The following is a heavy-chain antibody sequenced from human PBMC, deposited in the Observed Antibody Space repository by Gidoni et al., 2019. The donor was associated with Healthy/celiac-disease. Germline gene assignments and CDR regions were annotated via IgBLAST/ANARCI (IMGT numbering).Heavy chain of an antibody. CDR3: AGSSWYQDAFDI. Sequence: EVQLVESGGGLVQPGGSLRLSCAASGFPFSSYWMSWVRQAPGKGLEWVANIKQDGSEKYYVDSVKGRFTIARDNAKNSLYLQMNSLRAEDTAVYYCAGSSWYQDAFDIWGQGTMVTVSS. J-gene: IGHJ3*02. V-gene: IGHV3-7*01. CDR1: GFPFSSYW. CDR2: IKQDGSEK. D-gene: IGHD6-13*01.